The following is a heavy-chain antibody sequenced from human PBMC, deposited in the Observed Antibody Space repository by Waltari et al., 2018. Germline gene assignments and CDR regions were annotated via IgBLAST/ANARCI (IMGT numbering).Heavy chain of an antibody. CDR1: GGTFSSYA. J-gene: IGHJ6*02. D-gene: IGHD3-3*01. CDR2: IIPIFGTA. CDR3: ARLGYDFWSGYHYGMDV. Sequence: QVQLVQSGAEVKKPGSSVKVSCKASGGTFSSYAISWVRQAPGQGLEWMGGIIPIFGTANYAQKFQGRVTITTDESTSTAYMELSSLRSEDTAVYYCARLGYDFWSGYHYGMDVWGQGTTVTVSS. V-gene: IGHV1-69*05.